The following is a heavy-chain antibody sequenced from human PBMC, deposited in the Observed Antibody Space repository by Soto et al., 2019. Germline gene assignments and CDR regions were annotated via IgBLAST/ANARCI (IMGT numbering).Heavy chain of an antibody. D-gene: IGHD2-2*02. CDR1: GYTFTSYY. Sequence: ASVKVSCKASGYTFTSYYMHWVRQAPGQGLEWMGIINPSGGSTSYAQKFQGRVTMTRDTSTSTVYMELGSLRSEDTAAYYCARGVRYCSSTSCYKFQDYWGQGTLVTVSS. CDR3: ARGVRYCSSTSCYKFQDY. V-gene: IGHV1-46*01. J-gene: IGHJ4*02. CDR2: INPSGGST.